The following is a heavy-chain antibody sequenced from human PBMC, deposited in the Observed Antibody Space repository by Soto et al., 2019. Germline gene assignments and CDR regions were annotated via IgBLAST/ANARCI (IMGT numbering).Heavy chain of an antibody. V-gene: IGHV3-7*03. CDR2: IKQDGSEN. Sequence: DVQLVESGGGLVQPGGSLRLSCAASGFTFSSYWMSWVRQAPGKGLEWVANIKQDGSENYYVDSVRGRFTISRDNAKNSLYLQMNSLKTEDTAVYYCTRRSSSSFEYYYYYGMDVWGQGTTVTVSS. D-gene: IGHD6-6*01. CDR1: GFTFSSYW. CDR3: TRRSSSSFEYYYYYGMDV. J-gene: IGHJ6*02.